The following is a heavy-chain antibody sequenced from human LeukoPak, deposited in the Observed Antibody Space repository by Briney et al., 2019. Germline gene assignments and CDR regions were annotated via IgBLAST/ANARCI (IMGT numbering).Heavy chain of an antibody. CDR2: ISSSSSYI. J-gene: IGHJ4*02. V-gene: IGHV3-21*01. CDR1: GITFSSYS. D-gene: IGHD3-16*01. CDR3: ARDSPHRSWGSGFDY. Sequence: PGGSLRLSCVASGITFSSYSMNWVRQAPGKGLEWVSFISSSSSYIYYADSVKGRFTISRDNAKNSVYLQMNSLRAEDTAVYYCARDSPHRSWGSGFDYWGQGTLVTVSS.